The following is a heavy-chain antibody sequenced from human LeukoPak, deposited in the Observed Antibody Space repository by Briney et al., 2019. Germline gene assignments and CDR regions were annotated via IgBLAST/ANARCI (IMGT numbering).Heavy chain of an antibody. D-gene: IGHD3-3*01. CDR3: AKGAPSRLRFLEWLSYYMDV. CDR2: INIDGSIT. Sequence: VGSLRLSCAVSGFTFRSYWMYWVRQAPGKGLMWVSLINIDGSITSYADSVKGRFTISRDNAKNTLYLQMNSLRAEDTAVYYCAKGAPSRLRFLEWLSYYMDVWGKGTTVTVSS. CDR1: GFTFRSYW. J-gene: IGHJ6*03. V-gene: IGHV3-74*01.